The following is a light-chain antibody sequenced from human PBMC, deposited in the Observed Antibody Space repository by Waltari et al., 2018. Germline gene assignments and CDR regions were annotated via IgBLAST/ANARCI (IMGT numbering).Light chain of an antibody. J-gene: IGLJ2*01. Sequence: SYELTQPPSVLVSPGQTARITCSGDALPNEYGYWYQQKSGQAPVLVIYEDNKRRSGIPERFSGSSSGTMVTLTISGAQVEDEGDYYCYSTDRTGKQRVFGGGTKLTVL. CDR1: ALPNEY. CDR3: YSTDRTGKQRV. V-gene: IGLV3-10*01. CDR2: EDN.